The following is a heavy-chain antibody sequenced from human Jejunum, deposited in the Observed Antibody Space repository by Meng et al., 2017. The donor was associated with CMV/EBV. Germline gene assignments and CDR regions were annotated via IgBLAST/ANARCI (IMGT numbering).Heavy chain of an antibody. CDR3: ARSLGYCSDYSCWFDP. V-gene: IGHV7-4-1*02. CDR2: INTDTGKP. D-gene: IGHD2-15*01. J-gene: IGHJ5*02. CDR1: GYSFTSNG. Sequence: SGYSFTSNGIHWVRQAPGQGLEWVGWINTDTGKPTYAPGFTGQFAFSFDTSVSTAYLQISSLKAEDTAVYFCARSLGYCSDYSCWFDPWGQGTLVTVSS.